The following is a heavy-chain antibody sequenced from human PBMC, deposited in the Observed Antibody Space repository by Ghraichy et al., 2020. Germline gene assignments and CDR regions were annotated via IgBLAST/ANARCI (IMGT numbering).Heavy chain of an antibody. V-gene: IGHV3-30-3*01. CDR2: ISYDGSNK. CDR3: ARVRGEMATIAPFDY. Sequence: GGSLRLSCAASGFTFSSYAMHWVRQAPGKGLEWVAVISYDGSNKYYADSVKGRFTISRDNSKNTLYLQMNSLRAEDTAVYYCARVRGEMATIAPFDYWGQGTLVTVSS. CDR1: GFTFSSYA. D-gene: IGHD5-24*01. J-gene: IGHJ4*02.